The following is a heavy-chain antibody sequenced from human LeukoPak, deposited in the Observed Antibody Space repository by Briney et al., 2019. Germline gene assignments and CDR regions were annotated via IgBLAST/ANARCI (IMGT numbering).Heavy chain of an antibody. CDR2: IIPILGIA. D-gene: IGHD5-12*01. V-gene: IGHV1-69*04. CDR1: GGTFSSYA. CDR3: ARDLEATTHYYYGMDV. Sequence: SVKVSCKASGGTFSSYAISWVRQAPGQGLKWMGRIIPILGIANYAQKFQGRVTITADKSTSTAYMELSSLRSEDTAVYYCARDLEATTHYYYGMDVWGQGTTVTVSS. J-gene: IGHJ6*02.